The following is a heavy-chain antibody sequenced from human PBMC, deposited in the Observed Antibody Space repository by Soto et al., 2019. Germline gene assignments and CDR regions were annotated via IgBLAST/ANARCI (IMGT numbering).Heavy chain of an antibody. J-gene: IGHJ4*02. CDR1: GFTFSSSW. V-gene: IGHV3-74*01. CDR3: ARASSGWSTSDY. CDR2: INGDGSST. D-gene: IGHD6-19*01. Sequence: EVQLVESGGGLVQPGGSLRLSCAASGFTFSSSWIQWVRQAPGKGLVWVSHINGDGSSTNYADSVKGRFTISRDNAKNTLYLQMDSLRVEDTAVYYCARASSGWSTSDYWGQGTLVTVSS.